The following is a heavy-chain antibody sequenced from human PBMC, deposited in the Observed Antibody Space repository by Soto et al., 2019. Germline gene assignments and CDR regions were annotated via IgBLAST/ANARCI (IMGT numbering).Heavy chain of an antibody. J-gene: IGHJ6*02. D-gene: IGHD6-13*01. CDR3: ARAASSWPGYYGMDV. Sequence: PSETLCLTCTVAGGSITGGGYCWAWIRQHPGKGLEWIGYIYYSGSTNYNPSLKSRVTISVDTSKNQFSLKLSSVTAADTAVYYCARAASSWPGYYGMDVLGQGTTVTVSS. CDR2: IYYSGST. V-gene: IGHV4-61*08. CDR1: GGSITGGGYC.